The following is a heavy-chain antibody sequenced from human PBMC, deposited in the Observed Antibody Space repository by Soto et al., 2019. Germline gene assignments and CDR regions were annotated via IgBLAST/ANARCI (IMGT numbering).Heavy chain of an antibody. CDR1: GGTSSSNA. CDR2: IIPLYGTT. CDR3: ARVTGSHYVGAFDI. D-gene: IGHD1-26*01. Sequence: QVQLVQSGAEVKKTGSSGKVSCKASGGTSSSNAISWVRQAPGQGLEWMGGIIPLYGTTNYALKFRGRVTISADESTSTVYMKLTSLRFEDTAVYFCARVTGSHYVGAFDIWGQWTMVIVSS. J-gene: IGHJ3*02. V-gene: IGHV1-69*01.